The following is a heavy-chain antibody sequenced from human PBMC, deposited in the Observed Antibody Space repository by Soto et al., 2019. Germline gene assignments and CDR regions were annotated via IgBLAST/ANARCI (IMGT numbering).Heavy chain of an antibody. D-gene: IGHD3-3*02. CDR2: IFYLGSS. Sequence: ESLSLACTVSGDSIISSDFYWGWIRQPPGKGLEWIGSIFYLGSSYYNPSLKSRVTMSVDTSKNQFSLRLRSVTAADTALYFCARHSLALRKNNWFDPWGQGIMVTVSS. CDR1: GDSIISSDFY. J-gene: IGHJ5*02. V-gene: IGHV4-39*01. CDR3: ARHSLALRKNNWFDP.